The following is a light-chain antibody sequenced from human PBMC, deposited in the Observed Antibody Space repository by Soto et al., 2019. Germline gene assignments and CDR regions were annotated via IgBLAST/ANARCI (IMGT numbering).Light chain of an antibody. J-gene: IGLJ2*01. CDR3: AAWDDSLNGVV. CDR1: FSNIGSNT. V-gene: IGLV1-44*01. Sequence: QSVLTQSPSASGTPGQRVTISCSGSFSNIGSNTVNWYEQLPGTAPKLLISSNNQRPSGVPDRISGTKSGTSASLAIRGLQSDDEADYYCAAWDDSLNGVVFGGGTKLTVL. CDR2: SNN.